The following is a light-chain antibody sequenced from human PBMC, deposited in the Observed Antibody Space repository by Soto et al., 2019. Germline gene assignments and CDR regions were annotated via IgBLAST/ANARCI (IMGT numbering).Light chain of an antibody. CDR3: QQYGSSGT. V-gene: IGKV3-20*01. J-gene: IGKJ1*01. CDR1: QSVSSNY. CDR2: GAS. Sequence: EIVLTQSPGTLSLSPGERATLSCRATQSVSSNYLAWYQQKSGQAPRLLIYGASSRATGIPDRFSGGGSGTDFTLTITRLEPEDFAVYFCQQYGSSGTFGQGTKVDIK.